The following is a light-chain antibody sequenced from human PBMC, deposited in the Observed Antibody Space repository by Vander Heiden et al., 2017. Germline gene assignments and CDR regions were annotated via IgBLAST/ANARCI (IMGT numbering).Light chain of an antibody. CDR3: QRYGSSLTWT. V-gene: IGKV3-20*01. Sequence: EIVLTQSPGTLSLSPGERATLSCRASQSVSSSYLAWYQQKPGQAPRLLIYGASSRATGIPDRFSGSGSGTDFTLTISRLETEDFAVYYCQRYGSSLTWTFGQGTKVEIK. J-gene: IGKJ1*01. CDR1: QSVSSSY. CDR2: GAS.